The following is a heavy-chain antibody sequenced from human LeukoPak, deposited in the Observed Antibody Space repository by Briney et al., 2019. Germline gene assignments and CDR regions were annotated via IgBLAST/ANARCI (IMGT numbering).Heavy chain of an antibody. CDR2: IYHAGNT. D-gene: IGHD3-22*01. CDR1: GGSISSSNW. Sequence: SETLSLTCAVSGGSISSSNWWTWVRQPPGKGLEWIGEIYHAGNTNYNPSLKSRVTISVNKSKSQFSLKLTSVTAADTAVYYCATEAYYDSSGPHFDYWGQGTLVTVSS. J-gene: IGHJ4*02. CDR3: ATEAYYDSSGPHFDY. V-gene: IGHV4-4*02.